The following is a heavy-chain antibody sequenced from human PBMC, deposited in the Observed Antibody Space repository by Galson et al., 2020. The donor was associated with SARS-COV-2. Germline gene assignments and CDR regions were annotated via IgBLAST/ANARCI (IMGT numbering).Heavy chain of an antibody. Sequence: GGSLRLSCAASGFTFGDYVMSWFRQAPGKGLEWVSGITPSGGGSYYADSVKGRFTISRDNSKNTLNLQMDSLRADDTALYYCAKTWSDYWGQGTLVTVSS. CDR1: GFTFGDYV. V-gene: IGHV3-23*01. CDR2: ITPSGGGS. CDR3: AKTWSDY. D-gene: IGHD3-3*01. J-gene: IGHJ4*02.